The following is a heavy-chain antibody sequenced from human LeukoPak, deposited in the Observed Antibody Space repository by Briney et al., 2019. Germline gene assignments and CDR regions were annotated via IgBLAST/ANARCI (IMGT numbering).Heavy chain of an antibody. CDR2: IYYSGST. CDR1: GGSISSGDYY. Sequence: PSQTLSLTCTVSGGSISSGDYYWSWIRQPPGKGLEWIGYIYYSGSTNYNPSLKSRVTISVDTSKNQFSLKLGSVAAADTAVYYCARVGDYGIRRAFDIWGQGTMVTVSS. D-gene: IGHD4-17*01. CDR3: ARVGDYGIRRAFDI. V-gene: IGHV4-30-4*01. J-gene: IGHJ3*02.